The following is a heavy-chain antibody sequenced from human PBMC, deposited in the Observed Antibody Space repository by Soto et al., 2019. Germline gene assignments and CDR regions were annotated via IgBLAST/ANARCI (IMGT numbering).Heavy chain of an antibody. CDR1: GFSFSDYS. CDR2: ISSSSTCI. Sequence: GGSLRLSCAASGFSFSDYSMNWFRQPPGGGLEWVSCISSSSTCIGYADSVKGRVTISRDNAKNSLYLQMNSLRAEDTALYYCAKDTSSSWYDDYYYGMDVWGQGTTVTVSS. CDR3: AKDTSSSWYDDYYYGMDV. V-gene: IGHV3-9*01. D-gene: IGHD6-13*01. J-gene: IGHJ6*02.